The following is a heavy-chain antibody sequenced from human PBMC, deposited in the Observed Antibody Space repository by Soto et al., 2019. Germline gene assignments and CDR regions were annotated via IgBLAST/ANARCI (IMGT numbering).Heavy chain of an antibody. Sequence: EVQLVESGGGLVQPGGSLRLSCAASGFTFSSYAMHWVRQAPGKGLEYVSVICGNGDSTYYANSVKGRFTISRDNSKNTLYLQMGSLRAEDMAVYYCARRGYGLYFDYWGQGTLVTVSS. CDR3: ARRGYGLYFDY. J-gene: IGHJ4*02. D-gene: IGHD3-10*01. CDR1: GFTFSSYA. V-gene: IGHV3-64*01. CDR2: ICGNGDST.